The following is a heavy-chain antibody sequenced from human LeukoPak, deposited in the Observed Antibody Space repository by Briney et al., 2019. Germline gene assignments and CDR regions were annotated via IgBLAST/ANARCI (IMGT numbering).Heavy chain of an antibody. D-gene: IGHD3-10*01. CDR1: GGSISSSSYY. V-gene: IGHV4-39*02. J-gene: IGHJ5*02. CDR2: IYYSGST. CDR3: ARDERGFGELNRANWFDP. Sequence: KPSETLSLTCSVSGGSISSSSYYWGWIRQPPGKGLEWIGSIYYSGSTYYNPSLKSRVTISVDTSKNQFSLKLSSVTAADTAVYYCARDERGFGELNRANWFDPWGQGTLVTVSS.